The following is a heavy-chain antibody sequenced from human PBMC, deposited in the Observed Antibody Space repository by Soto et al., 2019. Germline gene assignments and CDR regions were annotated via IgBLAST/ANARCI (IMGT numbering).Heavy chain of an antibody. V-gene: IGHV1-69*01. J-gene: IGHJ4*02. D-gene: IGHD3-3*01. CDR1: GGSFSSYA. CDR3: ARPIRYYDVWRDYPPFDY. CDR2: IIPMSATR. Sequence: QVQLVQSGAEVKKPGSSVKVSCKAPGGSFSSYAINWVRQAPGQGLEWMGGIIPMSATRTYAQKFQDRVTITADESSTRVYMELSSLQSEDTAVYYCARPIRYYDVWRDYPPFDYWGQGTLVTVSS.